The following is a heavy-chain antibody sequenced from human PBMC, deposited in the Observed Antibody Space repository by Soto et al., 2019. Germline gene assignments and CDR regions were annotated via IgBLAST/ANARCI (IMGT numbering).Heavy chain of an antibody. CDR2: ISGSGGST. V-gene: IGHV3-23*01. Sequence: EVQLLESGGGLVQPGGSLRLSCAASGFTFSNYAVTWVRQAPGKGLEWVSTISGSGGSTYYADSVKGRFTISRDNSKNTLYRQMNSLIAEDTAVYYCAKDQGSSWYEIDYWGQGTLVTVSS. CDR1: GFTFSNYA. J-gene: IGHJ4*02. D-gene: IGHD6-13*01. CDR3: AKDQGSSWYEIDY.